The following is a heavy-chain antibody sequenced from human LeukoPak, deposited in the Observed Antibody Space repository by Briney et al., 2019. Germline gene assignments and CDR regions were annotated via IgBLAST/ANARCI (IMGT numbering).Heavy chain of an antibody. CDR2: IIPIFGTA. Sequence: SVKVSCKASGGTFSSYAISWVRQAPGQGLEWMGGIIPIFGTANYAQKFQGRVTITADESTSTAYMELSSLRSEDTAVYYCARAGESAGRYCSSTSCYAGGLDDWGQGSLVTVSS. J-gene: IGHJ4*02. V-gene: IGHV1-69*13. CDR3: ARAGESAGRYCSSTSCYAGGLDD. CDR1: GGTFSSYA. D-gene: IGHD2-2*01.